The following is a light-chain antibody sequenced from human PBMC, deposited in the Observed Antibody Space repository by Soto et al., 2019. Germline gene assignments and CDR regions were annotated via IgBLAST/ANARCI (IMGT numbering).Light chain of an antibody. V-gene: IGLV2-14*01. CDR1: SSDVGGSNY. Sequence: QSVLTQPASVSGSPGQSITISCTGTSSDVGGSNYVSWYQQHPGKAPKLMIYEVTNRPSGVSNRFSGSKSGNTASLTISGLQAEDEADYYCSSYASSSTYYVFGTGTKVTLL. J-gene: IGLJ1*01. CDR2: EVT. CDR3: SSYASSSTYYV.